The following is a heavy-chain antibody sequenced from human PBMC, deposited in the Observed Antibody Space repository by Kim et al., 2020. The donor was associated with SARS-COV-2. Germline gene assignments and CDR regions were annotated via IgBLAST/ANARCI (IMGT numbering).Heavy chain of an antibody. V-gene: IGHV3-53*01. Sequence: GYTYSADSLKGRFTVSRDRSQNTLYLQMDRLRGEDTAVYYCAREEGAYAMDWGHGALVTVS. J-gene: IGHJ4*01. D-gene: IGHD5-12*01. CDR3: AREEGAYAMD. CDR2: GYT.